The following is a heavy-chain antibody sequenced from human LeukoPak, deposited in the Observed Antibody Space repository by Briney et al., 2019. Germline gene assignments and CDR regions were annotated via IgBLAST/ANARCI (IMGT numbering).Heavy chain of an antibody. CDR3: ATAGYYYDSSGYPYYFDY. CDR1: GGSLSSSSYY. D-gene: IGHD3-22*01. CDR2: IYYCGST. J-gene: IGHJ4*02. Sequence: SETLSLTCTVSGGSLSSSSYYWGWIRQPPGTGLEWIGSIYYCGSTYYNPSLKSRVTISVDTSKNQFSLKLSSVTAADTAVYYCATAGYYYDSSGYPYYFDYWGQGTLVTVSS. V-gene: IGHV4-39*07.